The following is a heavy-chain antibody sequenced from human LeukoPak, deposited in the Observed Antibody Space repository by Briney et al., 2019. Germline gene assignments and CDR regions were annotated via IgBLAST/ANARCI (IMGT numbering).Heavy chain of an antibody. Sequence: ASVKVSCKASGYTFINYYMHWVRQAPGQGLEWMGIINLSGGSTTYAQKFQGRVTMTRGTSTSTVYMELSSLRSEDTAVYYCARMGYSGDWYRNIDYWGQGTLVTVSS. J-gene: IGHJ4*02. D-gene: IGHD1-26*01. CDR1: GYTFINYY. CDR2: INLSGGST. CDR3: ARMGYSGDWYRNIDY. V-gene: IGHV1-46*01.